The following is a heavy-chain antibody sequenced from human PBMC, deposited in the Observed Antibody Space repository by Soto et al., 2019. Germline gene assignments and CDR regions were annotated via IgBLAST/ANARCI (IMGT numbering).Heavy chain of an antibody. V-gene: IGHV3-23*01. CDR3: GKTPHQWNSIPDY. Sequence: GGSLRFSCAASGFIFRNYGMSWVRQAPGKGLEWVSVISGSGDDTHYADSVKGRFTISRDNSKNTLFLEMTSLRAEDTAVYYWGKTPHQWNSIPDYLGRGTLVTVSS. J-gene: IGHJ4*02. D-gene: IGHD1-1*01. CDR2: ISGSGDDT. CDR1: GFIFRNYG.